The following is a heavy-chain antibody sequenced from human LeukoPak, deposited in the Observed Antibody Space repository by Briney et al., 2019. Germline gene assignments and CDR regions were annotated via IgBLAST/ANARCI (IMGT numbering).Heavy chain of an antibody. J-gene: IGHJ4*02. CDR1: GYTFTGYY. Sequence: ASVKVSCKASGYTFTGYYMHWVRQAPGQGLEWMGWINPNSGGTNYAQKFQGRVTMTRDTSISTAYMELSRLRSDDTAVYYCARDWVTVAGTTRDYWGQGTLVTVSS. CDR2: INPNSGGT. CDR3: ARDWVTVAGTTRDY. V-gene: IGHV1-2*02. D-gene: IGHD6-19*01.